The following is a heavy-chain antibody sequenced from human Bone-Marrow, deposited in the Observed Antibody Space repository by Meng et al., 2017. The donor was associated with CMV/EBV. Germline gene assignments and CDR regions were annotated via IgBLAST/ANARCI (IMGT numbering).Heavy chain of an antibody. CDR1: GFSVGASGMR. J-gene: IGHJ4*02. V-gene: IGHV2-70D*14. CDR2: IDWDDDE. Sequence: SGPTLVKPTQALALTCTVSGFSVGASGMRVSWIRQAPGEAPEWLARIDWDDDEFYSTSLRTRLTISKDTSENQVILTMTNMDPMDTATYYCARAITVTHSWGWFFAYWGPGILVTVSS. CDR3: ARAITVTHSWGWFFAY. D-gene: IGHD1-7*01.